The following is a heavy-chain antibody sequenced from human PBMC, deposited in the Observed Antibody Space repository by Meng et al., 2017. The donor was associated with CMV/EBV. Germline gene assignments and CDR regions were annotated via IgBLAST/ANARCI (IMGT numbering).Heavy chain of an antibody. CDR2: IYDSACT. CDR1: GCSVSSGSYY. J-gene: IGHJ6*02. V-gene: IGHV4-61*01. Sequence: LRPSCTVPGCSVSSGSYYWSWIRQPPGKGLEWLGYIYDSACTTHNPSLKSRVTISGDTSKNQFSLKLSSVTAADTAMYYCARESVVVPAAMIIKQPDYYYYGMDVWGQGTTVTVSS. CDR3: ARESVVVPAAMIIKQPDYYYYGMDV. D-gene: IGHD2-2*01.